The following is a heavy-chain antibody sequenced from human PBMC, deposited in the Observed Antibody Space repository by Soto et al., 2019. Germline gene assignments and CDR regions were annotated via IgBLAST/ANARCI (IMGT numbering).Heavy chain of an antibody. J-gene: IGHJ5*02. Sequence: ASLKVSCKASGYTFTSYYMHWVRQAPGQGLEWMGIINPSGGSTSYAQKFQGRVTMTRDTSTSTVYMELSSLRSEDTAVYYCARDPVGRSIAAAGNWFDPGGQGTLVTVSS. CDR1: GYTFTSYY. CDR3: ARDPVGRSIAAAGNWFDP. V-gene: IGHV1-46*01. CDR2: INPSGGST. D-gene: IGHD6-13*01.